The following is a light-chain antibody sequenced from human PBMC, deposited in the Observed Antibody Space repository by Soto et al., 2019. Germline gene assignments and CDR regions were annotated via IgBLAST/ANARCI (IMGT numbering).Light chain of an antibody. Sequence: EIVMTXXPXTLSVSPGERATLSCRASQNISSNLAWYQQKPGQAPRLLIDGASTRATGIPARFSGSGSGTAFTLTISSLQSEDFAVYYCQQYNNWLWTFGQGTKVEIK. CDR3: QQYNNWLWT. V-gene: IGKV3-15*01. CDR2: GAS. CDR1: QNISSN. J-gene: IGKJ1*01.